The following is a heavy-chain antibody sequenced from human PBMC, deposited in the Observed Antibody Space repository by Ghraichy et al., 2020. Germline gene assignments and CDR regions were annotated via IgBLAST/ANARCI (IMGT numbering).Heavy chain of an antibody. CDR1: GYSISSGYY. CDR2: IYHSGST. J-gene: IGHJ4*02. D-gene: IGHD1-26*01. CDR3: ARDWGVGATPEYYFDY. Sequence: SETLSLTCAVSGYSISSGYYWGWIRQPPGKGLEWIGSIYHSGSTYYNPSLKSRVTISVDTSKNQFSLKLSSVTAADTAVYYCARDWGVGATPEYYFDYWGQGTLVTVSS. V-gene: IGHV4-38-2*02.